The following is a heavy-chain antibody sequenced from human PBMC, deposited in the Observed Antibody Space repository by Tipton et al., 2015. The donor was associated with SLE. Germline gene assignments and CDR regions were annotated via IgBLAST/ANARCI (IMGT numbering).Heavy chain of an antibody. Sequence: SLRLSCAASGFTFSNSWMSWVRQAPGKGLEWVGCIQTRTDGGTTDYATPVKGRFTIARDDSKKTLYLQMNSLKTADTAVYFCATLYYDSWTVYYTLLDYWAQGALVTVSS. CDR2: IQTRTDGGTT. CDR3: ATLYYDSWTVYYTLLDY. D-gene: IGHD3-9*01. CDR1: GFTFSNSW. J-gene: IGHJ4*02. V-gene: IGHV3-15*01.